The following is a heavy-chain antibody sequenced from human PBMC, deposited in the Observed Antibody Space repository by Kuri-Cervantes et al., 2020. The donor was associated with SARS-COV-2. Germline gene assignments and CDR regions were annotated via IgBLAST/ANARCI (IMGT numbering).Heavy chain of an antibody. J-gene: IGHJ4*02. CDR2: INPYSGYT. CDR3: AREGTSGPYFDF. Sequence: ASVKVSCKASGYTFTTYAISWVRQAPGQGLEWMGWINPYSGYTNYAQRFQDRVTLTTDTTTSTAYMELRGLTSDDTAVYYCAREGTSGPYFDFWGQGTLVTVSS. D-gene: IGHD1-1*01. CDR1: GYTFTTYA. V-gene: IGHV1-18*04.